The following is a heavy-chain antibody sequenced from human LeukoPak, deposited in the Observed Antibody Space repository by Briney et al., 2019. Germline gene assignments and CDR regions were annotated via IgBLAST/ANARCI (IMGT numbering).Heavy chain of an antibody. Sequence: GGSLRLSCAASGFTFSSYAMSWVRQAPGKGLEYVSAISSNGGSTYYANSVKGRFTISRDNSKNTLCLQMGSLRAEDMAVYYCARLGATIGYWGQGTLVTVSS. CDR1: GFTFSSYA. CDR3: ARLGATIGY. CDR2: ISSNGGST. V-gene: IGHV3-64*01. D-gene: IGHD1-26*01. J-gene: IGHJ4*02.